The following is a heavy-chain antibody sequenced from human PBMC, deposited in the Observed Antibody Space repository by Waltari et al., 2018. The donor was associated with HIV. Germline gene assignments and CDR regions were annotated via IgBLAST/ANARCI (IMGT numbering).Heavy chain of an antibody. Sequence: QLQLQESGPGLVKPSGTLSVTCSVSGVSVSSGSYYWGWVRQPPGKGLEWIGSIYYRGDSYYNPSVKSRVTMAVDTSKNQFSLRLSSVTAADTAVYYCARLDMVKTLIDYWGQGTLVSVSS. CDR2: IYYRGDS. D-gene: IGHD2-8*01. CDR3: ARLDMVKTLIDY. CDR1: GVSVSSGSYY. J-gene: IGHJ4*02. V-gene: IGHV4-39*01.